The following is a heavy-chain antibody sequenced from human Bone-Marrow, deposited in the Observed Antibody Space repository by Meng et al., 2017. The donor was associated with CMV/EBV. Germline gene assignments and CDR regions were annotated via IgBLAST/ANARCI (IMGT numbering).Heavy chain of an antibody. Sequence: GESLKISCSASGFTFTNYAMNWVRQAPGKGLDWVSVISGTATDTFYADSVKGRFTISRDNSKNTLYVQMNSLRAEDTAVYYCAKDVSGWSFLSSSWFDPWGQGTLVTVSS. V-gene: IGHV3-23*01. CDR1: GFTFTNYA. J-gene: IGHJ5*02. CDR3: AKDVSGWSFLSSSWFDP. CDR2: ISGTATDT. D-gene: IGHD6-19*01.